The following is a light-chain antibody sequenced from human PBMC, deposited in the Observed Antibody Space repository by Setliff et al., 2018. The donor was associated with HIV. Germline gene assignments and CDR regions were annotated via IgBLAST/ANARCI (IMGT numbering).Light chain of an antibody. CDR1: SSDVGGYNF. V-gene: IGLV2-14*03. Sequence: QSVLTQPASVSGSPGQSVTISCTGTSSDVGGYNFVSWYQQHPGKTPELLIYDVTNRPSGVSDRFSGSKSGNTASLTISGPQPEDEADYYCSSYTSTRALLFGGGTKVTVL. CDR3: SSYTSTRALL. CDR2: DVT. J-gene: IGLJ2*01.